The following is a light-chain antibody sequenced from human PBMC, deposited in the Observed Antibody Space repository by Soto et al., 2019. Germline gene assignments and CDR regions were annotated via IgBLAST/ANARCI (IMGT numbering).Light chain of an antibody. CDR1: XXXIGAGYD. V-gene: IGLV1-40*01. J-gene: IGLJ2*01. CDR3: QSYDRSLSGVL. Sequence: QSVLXXXXSVSXAPXXXXXIXXXXSXXXIGAGYDVHWYQQLPGTVPKLLIYGNDNRPSGVPDRFSGSKSGTSASLAITGLQAEDEADYYCQSYDRSLSGVLFGGGTKLTVL. CDR2: GND.